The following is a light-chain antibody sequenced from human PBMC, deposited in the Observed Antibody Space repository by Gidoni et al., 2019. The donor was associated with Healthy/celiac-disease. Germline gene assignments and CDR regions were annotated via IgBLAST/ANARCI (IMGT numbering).Light chain of an antibody. J-gene: IGKJ1*01. CDR3: QQYGSSPRT. Sequence: ELVFTQSPGTLSLSPGARATLSCRASQSVSSSYLAWYQQKPGQAPRLLIYGASSRATGIPDRFSGSGSGTDFTLTISRLEPEDFAVYYCQQYGSSPRTFGQGTKVEIK. CDR2: GAS. V-gene: IGKV3-20*01. CDR1: QSVSSSY.